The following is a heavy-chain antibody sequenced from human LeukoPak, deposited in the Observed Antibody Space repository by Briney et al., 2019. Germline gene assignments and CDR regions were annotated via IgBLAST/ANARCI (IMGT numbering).Heavy chain of an antibody. V-gene: IGHV3-30*02. CDR1: GFTFSSYG. CDR3: AKGWAYYYDSSGYPDY. CDR2: IRYDGSNK. Sequence: GWSLRLSCAASGFTFSSYGMHWVRQAPGKGLEWVAFIRYDGSNKYYADSVKGRFTISRDNSKNTLYLQMNSLRAEDTAVYYCAKGWAYYYDSSGYPDYWGQGTLVTASS. D-gene: IGHD3-22*01. J-gene: IGHJ4*02.